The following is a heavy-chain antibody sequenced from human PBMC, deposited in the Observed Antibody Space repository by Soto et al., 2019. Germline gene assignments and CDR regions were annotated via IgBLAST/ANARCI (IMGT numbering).Heavy chain of an antibody. J-gene: IGHJ3*02. CDR3: ARIDVDTTMDTVIAFDI. CDR2: IFHCGNT. D-gene: IGHD5-18*01. V-gene: IGHV4-30-2*01. CDR1: GGSISSGGYS. Sequence: QLQLQESGSGLVKPSQTLSLTCAVSGGSISSGGYSWSWIRQPPGKGLEWIGYIFHCGNTYYNPALNSRGTISVDRSKNQFSLNLSSVTAADTAVYYWARIDVDTTMDTVIAFDIWGQGTMVPVS.